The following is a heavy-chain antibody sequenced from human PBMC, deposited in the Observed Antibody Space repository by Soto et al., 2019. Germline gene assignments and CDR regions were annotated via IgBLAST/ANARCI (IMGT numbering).Heavy chain of an antibody. CDR1: GFTFGDYA. CDR3: TREVIWFGVETTESMDV. Sequence: GGSLRLSCTASGFTFGDYAMSWFRQAPGKGLEWVGFIRSKAYGGTTEYAASVKGRFTISRDDSKSIAYLQMNSLKTEDTAVYYCTREVIWFGVETTESMDVWGQGTTVTVSS. J-gene: IGHJ6*02. D-gene: IGHD3-10*01. V-gene: IGHV3-49*03. CDR2: IRSKAYGGTT.